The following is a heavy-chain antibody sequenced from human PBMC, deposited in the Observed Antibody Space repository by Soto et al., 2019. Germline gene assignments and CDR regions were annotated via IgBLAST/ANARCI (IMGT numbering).Heavy chain of an antibody. CDR1: GGSVSSGSSY. J-gene: IGHJ4*02. V-gene: IGHV4-61*01. Sequence: PLXTLSLSCTVSGGSVSSGSSYWIWIRQPPGKGLEWIGYIYYSGSTNYNPSLKSRVTISVDTSKNQFSLKLSSVTAADTAVYYCAREYCGGDCYTDYWGQGTLVTVSS. D-gene: IGHD2-21*02. CDR3: AREYCGGDCYTDY. CDR2: IYYSGST.